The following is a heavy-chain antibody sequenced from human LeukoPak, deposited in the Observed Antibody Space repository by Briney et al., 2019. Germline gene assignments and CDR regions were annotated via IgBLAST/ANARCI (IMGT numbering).Heavy chain of an antibody. CDR3: ARHGQPYSNYDLNWFDP. V-gene: IGHV5-51*01. CDR1: GYSFTSYW. J-gene: IGHJ5*02. D-gene: IGHD4-11*01. Sequence: GESLKISFKGSGYSFTSYWIGWVRQMPGKGLEWMGIIYPGDSDTRYSPSFQGQVTISADKSISTAYLQWSSLKASDTAMYYCARHGQPYSNYDLNWFDPWGQGTLVTVSS. CDR2: IYPGDSDT.